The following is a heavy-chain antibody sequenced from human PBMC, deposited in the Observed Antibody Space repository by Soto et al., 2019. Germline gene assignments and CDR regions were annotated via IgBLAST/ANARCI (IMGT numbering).Heavy chain of an antibody. CDR3: AKDMASGYFLFDY. CDR1: GVTLSSCA. Sequence: GGSRRLSCGGSGVTLSSCAMRWGRQTPGKGVGGVSTISATGGRTYSPASVKGRFTISRDHSKTTVYLQMNSLRAEDAAVYYCAKDMASGYFLFDYWDQGTLVTVSS. CDR2: ISATGGRT. V-gene: IGHV3-23*01. D-gene: IGHD3-22*01. J-gene: IGHJ4*02.